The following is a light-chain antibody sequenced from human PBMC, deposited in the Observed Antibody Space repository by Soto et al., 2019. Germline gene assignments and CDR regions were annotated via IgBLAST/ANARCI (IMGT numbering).Light chain of an antibody. CDR1: QSVSSSY. CDR3: QQRGEWPPGAT. V-gene: IGKV3D-20*02. Sequence: EIVLTQSPGTLSLSPGERATLSCRASQSVSSSYLAWYQQKPGQAPRLLIYDTSTRATGTPARFSGSGSGTDFTLTISGLEPEDFAVYYCQQRGEWPPGATFGQGTRLEIK. CDR2: DTS. J-gene: IGKJ5*01.